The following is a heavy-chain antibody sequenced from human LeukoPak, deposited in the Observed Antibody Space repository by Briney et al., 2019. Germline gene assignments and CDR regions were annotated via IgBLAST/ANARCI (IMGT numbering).Heavy chain of an antibody. CDR3: ARGGYYGLGNDFRFDP. CDR1: GFTFSNYA. Sequence: PGGSLRLSCAASGFTFSNYAMHWVRQAPGKGLEWVALISYDGSNKFYADSVKGRFTISRDNSKNTLYLLMNSLRADDTAVYYCARGGYYGLGNDFRFDPWGQGTLVTVSS. CDR2: ISYDGSNK. J-gene: IGHJ5*02. D-gene: IGHD3-10*01. V-gene: IGHV3-30*04.